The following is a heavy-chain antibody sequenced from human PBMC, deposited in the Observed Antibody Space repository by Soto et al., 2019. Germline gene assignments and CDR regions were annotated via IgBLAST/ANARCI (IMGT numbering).Heavy chain of an antibody. Sequence: GESLKISCKGSGYSFTSYWIGWVRQMPGKGLEWMGIIYPGDSDTRYSPSFQGQVTISADKSISTAYLQWSSLKASDTAMYYCARHGSSSWYDYYYYYDMDVWGKGTTVTVSS. CDR1: GYSFTSYW. J-gene: IGHJ6*03. CDR2: IYPGDSDT. V-gene: IGHV5-51*01. D-gene: IGHD6-13*01. CDR3: ARHGSSSWYDYYYYYDMDV.